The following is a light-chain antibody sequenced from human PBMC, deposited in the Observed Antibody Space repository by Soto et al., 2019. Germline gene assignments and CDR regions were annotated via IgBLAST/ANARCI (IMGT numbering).Light chain of an antibody. CDR1: TSNIGSNT. V-gene: IGLV1-44*01. J-gene: IGLJ1*01. CDR3: AAWDDRLSGYV. CDR2: SNN. Sequence: QSVLTQPPSASGTPGQRVTISCSAGTSNIGSNTVNWYQQLPGTAPHLLIYSNNLRPSGVPFPFSLSKSGTAASLAICWAQSEDEADYYCAAWDDRLSGYVFGTGPKATVL.